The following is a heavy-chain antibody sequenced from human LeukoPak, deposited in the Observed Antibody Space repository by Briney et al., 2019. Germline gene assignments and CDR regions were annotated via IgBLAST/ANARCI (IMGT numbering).Heavy chain of an antibody. J-gene: IGHJ4*02. CDR3: ARVYYYDSSGYYFDY. D-gene: IGHD3-22*01. V-gene: IGHV1-18*01. CDR1: GGTFSSYA. CDR2: ISAYNGNT. Sequence: ASVKVSCKASGGTFSSYAISWVRQAPGQGLEWMGWISAYNGNTNYAQKLQGRVTMTTDTSTSTAYMELRSPRSDDTAVYYCARVYYYDSSGYYFDYWGQGTLVTVSS.